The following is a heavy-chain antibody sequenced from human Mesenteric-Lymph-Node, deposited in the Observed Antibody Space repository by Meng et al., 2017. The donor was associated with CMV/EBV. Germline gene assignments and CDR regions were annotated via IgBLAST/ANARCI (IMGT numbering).Heavy chain of an antibody. CDR2: IKQDGSEK. Sequence: GGFLRLSCAASGFTFSRYWMSWVRQAPGKWLEWVANIKQDGSEKYYVDSVKGRFTISRGNAKNSLYLQINSLRAEDTAVYYCASHKGSSSWYEYFDLWGRGTLVTVSS. D-gene: IGHD6-13*01. J-gene: IGHJ2*01. CDR3: ASHKGSSSWYEYFDL. CDR1: GFTFSRYW. V-gene: IGHV3-7*01.